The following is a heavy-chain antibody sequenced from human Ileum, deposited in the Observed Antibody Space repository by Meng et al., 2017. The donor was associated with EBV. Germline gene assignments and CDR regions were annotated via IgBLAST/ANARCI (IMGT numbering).Heavy chain of an antibody. J-gene: IGHJ4*02. D-gene: IGHD6-13*01. V-gene: IGHV7-4-1*02. CDR2: ISTNTGNP. Sequence: QVQQARSGLGLKKPGPPVKVSCKGSGDTFTRNGIYWMRQAPGQGLEWMGWISTNTGNPTYAQGFAGRFVFSLDTSVSTAYLQISGLKAEDTAIYYCARDSGYTRSWSGDYWGQGTLVTVSS. CDR3: ARDSGYTRSWSGDY. CDR1: GDTFTRNG.